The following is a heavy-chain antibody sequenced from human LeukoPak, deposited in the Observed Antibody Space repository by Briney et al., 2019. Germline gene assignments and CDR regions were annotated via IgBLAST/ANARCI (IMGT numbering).Heavy chain of an antibody. CDR2: IYYSGST. V-gene: IGHV4-59*01. CDR1: GGSISSYY. CDR3: ARSEYSYGADAFDI. J-gene: IGHJ3*02. D-gene: IGHD5-18*01. Sequence: EPSETLSLTCTVSGGSISSYYWSWIRQPPGKGLEWIGYIYYSGSTNYSPSLKSRVTISVDTSKNQFSLKLSSVTAADTAVYYCARSEYSYGADAFDIWGQGTMVTVSS.